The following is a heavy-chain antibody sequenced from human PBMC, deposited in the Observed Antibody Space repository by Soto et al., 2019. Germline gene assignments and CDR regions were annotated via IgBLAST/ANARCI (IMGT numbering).Heavy chain of an antibody. CDR3: AKGQQLAHFSFDY. V-gene: IGHV3-9*01. J-gene: IGHJ4*02. Sequence: GGSLRLSCAASGFTFDDYAMHWVRQAPGKGLEWVSGISWNSGSIGYADSVKGRFTISRDNAKNSLYLQMNSLRAEDTALYYCAKGQQLAHFSFDYWGQGTLVTVSS. CDR2: ISWNSGSI. CDR1: GFTFDDYA. D-gene: IGHD6-13*01.